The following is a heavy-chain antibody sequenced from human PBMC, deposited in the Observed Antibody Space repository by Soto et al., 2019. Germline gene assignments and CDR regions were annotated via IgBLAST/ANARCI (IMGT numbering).Heavy chain of an antibody. CDR2: ISSSSTYI. CDR3: AKVTGYYMDH. D-gene: IGHD3-9*01. V-gene: IGHV3-21*04. Sequence: EVQVVESGGGLVKPGGSLRLSCAASGFTFSSHSMNWVRQAPGKRLEWVSTISSSSTYIYYADSVKGRFTISRDNAKNSLYLQMNSLRAEDTAVYYCAKVTGYYMDHWGQGTLVTVSS. CDR1: GFTFSSHS. J-gene: IGHJ4*02.